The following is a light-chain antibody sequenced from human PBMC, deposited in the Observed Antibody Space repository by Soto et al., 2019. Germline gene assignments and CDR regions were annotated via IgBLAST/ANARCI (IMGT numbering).Light chain of an antibody. CDR1: TNDVGAYNY. V-gene: IGLV2-14*01. CDR3: ASFTNTNTWV. J-gene: IGLJ3*02. CDR2: EVS. Sequence: QSALTQPASVSASPGQSITISCTGTTNDVGAYNYVSWFQQHPGNAPKLLIYEVSDRPSGVSNRFSGSKSGNTAFLTISGLQADDEADYYCASFTNTNTWVFGGGTKLTVL.